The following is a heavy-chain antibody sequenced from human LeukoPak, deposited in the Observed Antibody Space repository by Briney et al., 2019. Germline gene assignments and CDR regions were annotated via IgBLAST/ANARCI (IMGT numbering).Heavy chain of an antibody. CDR1: GYTFTSYG. CDR2: ISAYNGNT. Sequence: AASVKVSCKASGYTFTSYGISWVRQAPGQGLEWMGWISAYNGNTNYAQKLQGRVTMTTDTSTSTAYMELRSLRSDDTAVYYCAREDTIFGVVVRAYHYGMDVWGQGTTVTVFS. V-gene: IGHV1-18*01. D-gene: IGHD3-3*01. CDR3: AREDTIFGVVVRAYHYGMDV. J-gene: IGHJ6*02.